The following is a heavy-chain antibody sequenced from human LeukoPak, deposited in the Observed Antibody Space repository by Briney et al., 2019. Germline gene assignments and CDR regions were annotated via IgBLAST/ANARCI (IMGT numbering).Heavy chain of an antibody. CDR2: ISGGGLT. J-gene: IGHJ4*02. CDR1: GFTVGTNY. D-gene: IGHD3-10*01. CDR3: ARGFGGDLLGYYFDS. V-gene: IGHV3-53*01. Sequence: GGSLRLSCAASGFTVGTNYVTWVRQAPGKGLEWVSFISGGGLTYFADSVKGRFTISRDYSKNSVYLQLNSLRADDTAMYFCARGFGGDLLGYYFDSWGQGTLVTVSS.